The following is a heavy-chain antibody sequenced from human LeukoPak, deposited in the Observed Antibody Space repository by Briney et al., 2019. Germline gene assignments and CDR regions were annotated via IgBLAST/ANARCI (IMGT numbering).Heavy chain of an antibody. V-gene: IGHV4-59*01. CDR2: IYYSGST. J-gene: IGHJ4*02. CDR1: GGSISSYY. CDR3: VRGVYSSSWLNFDY. D-gene: IGHD6-13*01. Sequence: SETLSLTCTVSGGSISSYYWSWIRQPPGKGLEWIGYIYYSGSTNYNPSLKSRVTISVDTSKNQFSLKLNSVTAEDTAVYYCVRGVYSSSWLNFDYWGQGTLVTVSS.